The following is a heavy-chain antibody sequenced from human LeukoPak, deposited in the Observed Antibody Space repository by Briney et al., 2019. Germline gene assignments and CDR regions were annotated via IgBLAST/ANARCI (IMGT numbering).Heavy chain of an antibody. D-gene: IGHD3-16*02. Sequence: ASVKVSCKTSGYTFTSYYMHWVRQAPGQGLEWMGWISAYNGNTNYAQKLQGRVTMTTDTSTSTAYMELRSLRSDDTAVYYCARDYVWGSYPGDAFDIWGQGTMVTVSS. V-gene: IGHV1-18*04. CDR1: GYTFTSYY. J-gene: IGHJ3*02. CDR2: ISAYNGNT. CDR3: ARDYVWGSYPGDAFDI.